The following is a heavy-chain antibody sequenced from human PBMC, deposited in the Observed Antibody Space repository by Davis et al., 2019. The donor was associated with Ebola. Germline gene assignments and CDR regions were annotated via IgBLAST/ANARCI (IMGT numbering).Heavy chain of an antibody. CDR2: IKEDGSEK. Sequence: GESLKISCAASGSTFSSYWMSWVRQAPGKGLEWVANIKEDGSEKHYVDSVKGRFTISRDNAKNTLYLQMNSLRADDTAVYYCARDGISEFIDLDYWGQGTLVTVSS. D-gene: IGHD2-21*01. CDR3: ARDGISEFIDLDY. CDR1: GSTFSSYW. V-gene: IGHV3-7*01. J-gene: IGHJ4*02.